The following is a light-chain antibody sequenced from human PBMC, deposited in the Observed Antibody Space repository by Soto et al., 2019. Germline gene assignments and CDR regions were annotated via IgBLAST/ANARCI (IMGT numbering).Light chain of an antibody. CDR1: QSLGDSY. V-gene: IGKV3-20*01. Sequence: IVLTQSPVTLSLSPWEIATLSCRASQSLGDSYLAWYQHKPGQAPRLLMYGASSRATGIPDRFSGSGSGTDFTLTISRLEPEDFAVYYCQQYGSTGTFGQGTKVDIK. CDR3: QQYGSTGT. CDR2: GAS. J-gene: IGKJ1*01.